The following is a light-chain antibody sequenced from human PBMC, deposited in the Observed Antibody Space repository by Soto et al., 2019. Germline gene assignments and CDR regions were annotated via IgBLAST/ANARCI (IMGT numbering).Light chain of an antibody. J-gene: IGLJ2*01. V-gene: IGLV4-69*01. CDR3: QTWGTGIHVV. CDR1: SGHISYA. CDR2: LNSDGSH. Sequence: QSVLTQSPSASAYLGASVKLTCTLSSGHISYAIAWHQQQPEKGPRYLMKLNSDGSHRKGDGIPDRFSGSSSGAERYLTIASLQSEDEADYYCQTWGTGIHVVFGGGTKLTVL.